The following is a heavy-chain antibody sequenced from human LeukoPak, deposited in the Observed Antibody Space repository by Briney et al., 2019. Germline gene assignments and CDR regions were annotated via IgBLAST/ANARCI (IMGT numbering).Heavy chain of an antibody. CDR1: GFTVNNNY. CDR3: ARGGGHLDY. J-gene: IGHJ4*02. CDR2: IYSGGST. V-gene: IGHV3-66*01. D-gene: IGHD3-16*01. Sequence: PGGSLRLSCAASGFTVNNNYMSWVRQAPGKGLEWVPVIYSGGSTFYADSVKGRFTISRDNSKNTLYLQVNSLRAEDTAVYYCARGGGHLDYWGQGTLVTVSS.